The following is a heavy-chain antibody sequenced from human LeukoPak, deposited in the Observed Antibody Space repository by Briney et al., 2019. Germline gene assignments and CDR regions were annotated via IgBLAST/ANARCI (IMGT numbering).Heavy chain of an antibody. D-gene: IGHD6-13*01. CDR3: ARSRRDSAWYIDDY. Sequence: GGSLRLSCAASGFTFSSFNMNWVRQAPGKGLEWVASIDTTSTYIFYADSVRGRFTISRDHARSSLSLQMRSLTADDTAVYYCARSRRDSAWYIDDYWGQGTLVTVSS. V-gene: IGHV3-21*01. CDR1: GFTFSSFN. CDR2: IDTTSTYI. J-gene: IGHJ4*02.